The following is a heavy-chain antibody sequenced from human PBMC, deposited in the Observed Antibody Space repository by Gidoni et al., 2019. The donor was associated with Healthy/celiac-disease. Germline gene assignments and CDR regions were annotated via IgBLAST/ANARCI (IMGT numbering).Heavy chain of an antibody. CDR1: GFTVSSNY. CDR3: ARAQIAAAGINWFDP. J-gene: IGHJ5*02. Sequence: EVQLVETGGGLIQPGGSLRLSCAASGFTVSSNYMSWVRQAPGKGLEWVSVIYSGGSTYYADSVKGRFTISRDNSKNTLYLQMNSLRAEDTAVYYCARAQIAAAGINWFDPWGQGTLVTVSS. V-gene: IGHV3-53*02. D-gene: IGHD6-13*01. CDR2: IYSGGST.